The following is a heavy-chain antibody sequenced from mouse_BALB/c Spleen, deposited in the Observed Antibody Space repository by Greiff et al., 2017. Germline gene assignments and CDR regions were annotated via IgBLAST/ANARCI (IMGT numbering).Heavy chain of an antibody. D-gene: IGHD2-4*01. V-gene: IGHV5-17*02. CDR2: ISSGSSTI. Sequence: EVQLVESGGGLVQPGGSRKLSCAASGFTFSSFGMHWVRQAPEKGLEWVAYISSGSSTIYYADTVKGRFTISRDNPKNTLFLQMTSLRSEDTAMLYCGRTWDYDGFDYWGQGTPVPVSA. CDR1: GFTFSSFG. J-gene: IGHJ2*01. CDR3: GRTWDYDGFDY.